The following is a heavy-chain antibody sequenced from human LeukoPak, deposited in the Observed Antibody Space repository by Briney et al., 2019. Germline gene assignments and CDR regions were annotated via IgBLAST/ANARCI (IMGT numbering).Heavy chain of an antibody. D-gene: IGHD6-19*01. V-gene: IGHV4-38-2*01. CDR1: GYSISSGYY. Sequence: PSETLSLTCAVSGYSISSGYYWGWIRQPPGKGLEWIGSIYHSGSTYYNPSLKSRVTISVDTSKNQFSLKLSSVTAADTAVYYCARAVYSSGWYKDYWGQGTLVTVSS. CDR3: ARAVYSSGWYKDY. J-gene: IGHJ4*02. CDR2: IYHSGST.